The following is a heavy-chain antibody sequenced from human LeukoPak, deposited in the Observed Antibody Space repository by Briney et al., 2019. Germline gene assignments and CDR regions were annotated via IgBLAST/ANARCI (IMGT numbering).Heavy chain of an antibody. CDR1: GGSISSSSYY. CDR3: ATRLDWYFDL. V-gene: IGHV4-39*07. J-gene: IGHJ2*01. CDR2: IYYSGST. Sequence: SETLSLTCTVSGGSISSSSYYWGWIRQPPGKGLEWIGSIYYSGSTYYNPSLKSRVIISVDTSKNQFSLKLSSVIAADTAVYYCATRLDWYFDLWGRGALVTVSS.